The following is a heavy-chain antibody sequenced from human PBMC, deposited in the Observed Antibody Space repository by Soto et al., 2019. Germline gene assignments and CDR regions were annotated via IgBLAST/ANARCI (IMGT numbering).Heavy chain of an antibody. J-gene: IGHJ4*02. D-gene: IGHD2-21*01. CDR1: GDSVSSNSVV. V-gene: IGHV6-1*01. CDR2: TYYRSQWHY. CDR3: VRLVGNSWLDY. Sequence: QVQLQQSGPGLVKPSQTLSLTCAIYGDSVSSNSVVWNWIRQSPSRGLEWLGRTYYRSQWHYEYPAFVQSRIRIDPDTSKNQSSLQLDSVSPEDSAVYYWVRLVGNSWLDYWGQGTLVTVSS.